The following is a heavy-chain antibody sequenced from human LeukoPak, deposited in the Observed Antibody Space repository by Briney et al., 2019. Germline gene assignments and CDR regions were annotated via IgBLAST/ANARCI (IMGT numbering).Heavy chain of an antibody. V-gene: IGHV4-59*12. D-gene: IGHD2-21*01. J-gene: IGHJ6*03. CDR3: AREMPQRSYCGGDCYYMDV. Sequence: SGTLSLTCTVSGGSISSYYWSCIRQPPGKGLEWIGYIYYSGSTNYNPSLKSRVTISVDTSKNQFSLQLNSVTPEDTAVYYCAREMPQRSYCGGDCYYMDVWGKGTTVTVSS. CDR1: GGSISSYY. CDR2: IYYSGST.